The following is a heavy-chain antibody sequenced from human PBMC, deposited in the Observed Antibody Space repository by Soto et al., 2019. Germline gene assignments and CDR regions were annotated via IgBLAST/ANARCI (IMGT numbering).Heavy chain of an antibody. V-gene: IGHV4-39*02. Sequence: SETLSLTCSVSGGSISSSNYYWAWIRQPPGKGLEWIGGIYHIGETYYNPSLTPRVTLSVDTSKNHFSLILSSVTAADTAVYYCATQEVGGSYVYTFDPWGQGTLVTSPQ. D-gene: IGHD1-26*01. CDR2: IYHIGET. CDR3: ATQEVGGSYVYTFDP. CDR1: GGSISSSNYY. J-gene: IGHJ5*02.